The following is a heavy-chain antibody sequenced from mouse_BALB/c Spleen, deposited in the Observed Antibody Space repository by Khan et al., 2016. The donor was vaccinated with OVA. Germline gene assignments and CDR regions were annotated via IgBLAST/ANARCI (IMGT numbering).Heavy chain of an antibody. D-gene: IGHD4-1*01. V-gene: IGHV5-6*01. Sequence: EVQLVESGGDLVKPGGSLKLSCAASGFTFSSYSMSWVRQTPDKRLEWVASISSGGDYTYFPDSVKGRFTISRDNADNALYLQMSSLRSEETAMYFCASHLTGSFDYWGQGTLVTVSA. CDR2: ISSGGDYT. CDR1: GFTFSSYS. J-gene: IGHJ3*01. CDR3: ASHLTGSFDY.